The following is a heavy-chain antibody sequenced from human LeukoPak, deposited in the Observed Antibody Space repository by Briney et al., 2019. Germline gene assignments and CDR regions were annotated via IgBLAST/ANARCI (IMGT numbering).Heavy chain of an antibody. J-gene: IGHJ4*02. V-gene: IGHV3-23*01. CDR2: ISGSGDST. CDR1: GFTFSSYA. Sequence: GGSLRLSCAASGFTFSSYAMSWVRQAPGTGLEWVSAISGSGDSTYYADSVKGRFTISRDNPKNTLYLQMNSLRAEDTAVYYCAKLKSWYFDYWGQGTLVTVSS. D-gene: IGHD6-13*01. CDR3: AKLKSWYFDY.